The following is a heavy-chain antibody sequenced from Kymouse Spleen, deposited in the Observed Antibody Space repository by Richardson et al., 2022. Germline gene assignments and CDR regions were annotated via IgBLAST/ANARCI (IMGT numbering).Heavy chain of an antibody. D-gene: IGHD6-6*01. CDR3: AKDIAARPHYYYGMDV. J-gene: IGHJ6*02. CDR2: ISWNSGSI. V-gene: IGHV3-9*01. Sequence: EVQLVESGGGLVQPGRSLRLSCAASGFTFDDYAMHWVRQAPGKGLEWVSGISWNSGSIGYADSVKGRFTISRDNAKNSLYLQMNSLRAEDTALYYCAKDIAARPHYYYGMDVWGQGTTVTVSS. CDR1: GFTFDDYA.